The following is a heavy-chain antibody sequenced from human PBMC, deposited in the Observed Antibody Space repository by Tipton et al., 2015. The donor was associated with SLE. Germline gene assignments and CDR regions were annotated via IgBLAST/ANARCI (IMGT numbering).Heavy chain of an antibody. D-gene: IGHD3-22*01. V-gene: IGHV1-18*01. J-gene: IGHJ1*01. CDR2: ISAYNGNT. Sequence: QLVQSGAEVKKPGASVKVSCKASGYTFTSYGISWVRQAPGQGLEWMGWISAYNGNTNYAQKLQGRVTMTTDTSTSTAYMELRSLRSDDTAVYYCATSFTYYYDSSGYYWGTEYFQHWGQGTLVTVSS. CDR1: GYTFTSYG. CDR3: ATSFTYYYDSSGYYWGTEYFQH.